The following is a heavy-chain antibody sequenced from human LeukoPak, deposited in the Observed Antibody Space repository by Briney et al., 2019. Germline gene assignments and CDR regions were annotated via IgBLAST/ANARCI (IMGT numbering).Heavy chain of an antibody. CDR1: GGSFSGYY. CDR3: AIARIQLFDY. CDR2: INHSGST. V-gene: IGHV4-34*01. D-gene: IGHD5-18*01. J-gene: IGHJ4*02. Sequence: SETLSLTCAVYGGSFSGYYLSWIRQPPGKGLEWIGEINHSGSTNYNPSLKSRVTISVDTSKNQFSLKLSSVTAADTAVYYCAIARIQLFDYWGQGTLVTVSS.